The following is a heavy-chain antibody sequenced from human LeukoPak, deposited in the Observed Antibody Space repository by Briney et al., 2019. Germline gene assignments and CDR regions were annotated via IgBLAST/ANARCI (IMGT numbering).Heavy chain of an antibody. Sequence: SETQSLTCTVSGGPVSSSTYYWGWIRQPPGKGLEWIGEIYHSGTTNYNPSLKGRVTISVDKSKNQFSLKLSSVTAADTAVYYCAREYSWYYFDYWGQGTLVTVSS. D-gene: IGHD2-15*01. CDR2: IYHSGTT. CDR1: GGPVSSSTYY. J-gene: IGHJ4*02. CDR3: AREYSWYYFDY. V-gene: IGHV4-39*07.